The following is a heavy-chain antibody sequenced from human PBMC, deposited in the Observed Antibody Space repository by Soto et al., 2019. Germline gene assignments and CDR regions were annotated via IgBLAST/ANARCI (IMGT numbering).Heavy chain of an antibody. V-gene: IGHV3-21*01. CDR3: ARSSDYNYYFDY. J-gene: IGHJ4*02. CDR2: LSSSSSYI. D-gene: IGHD3-22*01. Sequence: EVQLVESGGGLVKPGGSLRLSCAASGFTLSSHAINWVRQAPGKGLEWVSFLSSSSSYIYYADSVKGRFTISRDNAKNSLYLQMNSVRAEAPAVYYCARSSDYNYYFDYWGQGDLVTVSS. CDR1: GFTLSSHA.